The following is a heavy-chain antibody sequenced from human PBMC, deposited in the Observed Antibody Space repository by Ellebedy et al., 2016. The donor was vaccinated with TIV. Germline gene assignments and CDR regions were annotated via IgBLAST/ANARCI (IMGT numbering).Heavy chain of an antibody. V-gene: IGHV3-23*01. CDR3: AKGGGFGEVVIYYLDS. CDR2: ISGSGGSA. J-gene: IGHJ4*02. CDR1: GFSFSDYA. Sequence: GESLKISCAASGFSFSDYAMRWVRQAPGKGLEWVSGISGSGGSAFYAESGRGRFTASRHNTKHTLILQMNSLRVEDTAVYFCAKGGGFGEVVIYYLDSWGQGTPVTVSS. D-gene: IGHD3-10*01.